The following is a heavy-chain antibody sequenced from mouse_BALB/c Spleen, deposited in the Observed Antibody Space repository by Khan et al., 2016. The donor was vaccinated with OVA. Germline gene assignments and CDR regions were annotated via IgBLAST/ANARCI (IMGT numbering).Heavy chain of an antibody. V-gene: IGHV1-31*01. CDR1: GYSFTSYY. Sequence: VQLQQSGPELMKPGASVKISCKASGYSFTSYYIHWVMQSHGKSLEWIGYIDPFSGGTTYNQKFKGKATLNVDKSSSTAYINLSNLTSEDSAFYYCTRHVYVAWFTYWGQGTLVTVSA. J-gene: IGHJ3*01. D-gene: IGHD2-2*01. CDR2: IDPFSGGT. CDR3: TRHVYVAWFTY.